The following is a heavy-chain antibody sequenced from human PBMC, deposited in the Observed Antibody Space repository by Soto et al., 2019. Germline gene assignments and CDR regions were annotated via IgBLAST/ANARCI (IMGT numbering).Heavy chain of an antibody. Sequence: QVQLVESGGGVVQPGRSLRLSCAASGFTFSSYGMHWVRQAPGKGLEWVAVISYDGSNKYYADSVKGRFTISRDNSKNTLYXXMXSXXAEDTAVYYCAKDLTDYSNYVAILGLHYYYYGMDVWGQGTTVTVSS. D-gene: IGHD4-4*01. J-gene: IGHJ6*02. CDR2: ISYDGSNK. CDR1: GFTFSSYG. CDR3: AKDLTDYSNYVAILGLHYYYYGMDV. V-gene: IGHV3-30*18.